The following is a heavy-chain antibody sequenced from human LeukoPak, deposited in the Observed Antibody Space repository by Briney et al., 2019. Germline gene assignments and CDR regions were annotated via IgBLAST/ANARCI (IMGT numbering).Heavy chain of an antibody. CDR2: ISAYNGNT. D-gene: IGHD6-13*01. CDR3: ARDPYSSSWYPYYYGMDV. V-gene: IGHV1-18*01. Sequence: ASVKVSCKASGGTFSSYAISWVRQAPGQGLEWMGWISAYNGNTNYAQKLQGRVTMTTDTSTSTAYMELRSLRSDDTAVYYCARDPYSSSWYPYYYGMDVWGQGTTVTVSS. J-gene: IGHJ6*02. CDR1: GGTFSSYA.